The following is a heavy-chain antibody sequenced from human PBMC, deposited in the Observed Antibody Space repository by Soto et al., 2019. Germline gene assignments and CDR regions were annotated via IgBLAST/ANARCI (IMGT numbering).Heavy chain of an antibody. CDR2: ISYDGSNK. V-gene: IGHV3-30-3*01. J-gene: IGHJ4*02. Sequence: QVQLVESGGGVVQPGRSLRLSCAASGFTFSSYAMHWVRQAPGKGLEWVAVISYDGSNKYYADSVKGRFTISRDNSKNTLYLQMNRLRAEDTAVYYCARDHLGGQGTLVTVSS. CDR1: GFTFSSYA. CDR3: ARDHL.